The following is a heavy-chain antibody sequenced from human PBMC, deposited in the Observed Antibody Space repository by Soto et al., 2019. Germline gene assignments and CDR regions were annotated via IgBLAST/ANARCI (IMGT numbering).Heavy chain of an antibody. CDR3: ATFSAYCISTTCTLA. Sequence: SETLSLTCTVSGASISTGGHYWSWIRHHPGKGLEWIGYIYSRGTTSYNPSLKSRLTISVDTSRNQFSLKLTSVTAADTAVYYCATFSAYCISTTCTLAWGQGTLVTVSS. D-gene: IGHD2-2*01. V-gene: IGHV4-31*03. J-gene: IGHJ5*02. CDR1: GASISTGGHY. CDR2: IYSRGTT.